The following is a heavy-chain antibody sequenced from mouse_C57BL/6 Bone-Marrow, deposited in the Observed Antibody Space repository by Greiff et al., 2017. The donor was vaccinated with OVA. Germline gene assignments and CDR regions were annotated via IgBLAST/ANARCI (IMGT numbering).Heavy chain of an antibody. CDR3: ASLIYYYGSSYEDY. CDR2: IYIGNGYT. J-gene: IGHJ2*01. D-gene: IGHD1-1*01. CDR1: GYTFTSYG. Sequence: EVKLEESGAELVRPGSSVKMSCKTSGYTFTSYGINWVKQRPGQGLEWIGYIYIGNGYTEYNEKFKGKATLTSDTSSSTAYMQLSSLTSEDSAIYFCASLIYYYGSSYEDYWGQGTTLTVSS. V-gene: IGHV1-58*01.